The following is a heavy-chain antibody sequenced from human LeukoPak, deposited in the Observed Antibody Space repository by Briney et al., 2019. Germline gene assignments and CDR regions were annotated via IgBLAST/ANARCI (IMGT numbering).Heavy chain of an antibody. CDR3: ARLKIVGSSWYRGAFDI. V-gene: IGHV4-59*01. D-gene: IGHD6-13*01. CDR2: IYYSGST. Sequence: SETLSLTCTVSGVSISSYYWSWIRQPPGKGLEWIGYIYYSGSTNYNPSLKSRVTISVDTSKNQFSLKLSSVTAADTAVYYCARLKIVGSSWYRGAFDIWGQGTMVTVSS. CDR1: GVSISSYY. J-gene: IGHJ3*02.